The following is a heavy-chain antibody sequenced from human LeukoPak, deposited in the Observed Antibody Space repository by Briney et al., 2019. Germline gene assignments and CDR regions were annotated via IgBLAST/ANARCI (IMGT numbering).Heavy chain of an antibody. V-gene: IGHV1-69*06. D-gene: IGHD5-12*01. Sequence: ASVKVSCKASGGTFSSYAISWVRQAPGQGLEWMGGIIPIFGTANYAQKFQGRVTITADKSTSTAYMELSSLRSEDTAVYYCARNNVTGYSPINYYYMDVWGKGTTLTV. CDR3: ARNNVTGYSPINYYYMDV. CDR1: GGTFSSYA. J-gene: IGHJ6*03. CDR2: IIPIFGTA.